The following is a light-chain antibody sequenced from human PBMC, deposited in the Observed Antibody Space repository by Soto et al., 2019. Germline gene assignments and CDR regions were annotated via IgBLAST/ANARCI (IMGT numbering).Light chain of an antibody. CDR2: DAS. CDR1: QSVSNY. J-gene: IGKJ5*01. V-gene: IGKV3-11*01. Sequence: EIVLTQSPATLSLSPGERATLSCRASQSVSNYLAWYQQKPGQAPRLLIYDASNRATGIPARFSGSGCGTDFPLTISSLEPEDFAVYYCHQRSNWPPSTFGQGTRLEIK. CDR3: HQRSNWPPST.